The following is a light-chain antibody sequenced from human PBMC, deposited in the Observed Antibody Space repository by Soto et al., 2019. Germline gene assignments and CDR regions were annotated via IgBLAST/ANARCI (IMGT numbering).Light chain of an antibody. V-gene: IGKV1-39*01. CDR3: QQSYSIRSWT. CDR2: AAS. Sequence: DIQITHSPPSLSASVGDRVTITFRAGQTVGSFLNWYQQRPGRAPNLLIYAASNLPTGVPSRFSGSGSGTDFTLTINSLKPEDFGTYYCQQSYSIRSWTFGQGTKVDIK. CDR1: QTVGSF. J-gene: IGKJ1*01.